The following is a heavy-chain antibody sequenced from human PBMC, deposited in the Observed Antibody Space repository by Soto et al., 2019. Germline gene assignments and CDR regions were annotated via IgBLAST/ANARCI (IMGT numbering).Heavy chain of an antibody. D-gene: IGHD1-20*01. CDR1: GGSVSSGSFY. CDR2: IYYSGST. Sequence: PSETLSLTCTVSGGSVSSGSFYWSWVRPPPGKGLEWIGYIYYSGSTNYNPSLKSRVTISVDTSKNQFSLRLSSVTAADTAVYYSARDNRITLNTANLAFGMDVWGQGTTVTVS. V-gene: IGHV4-61*01. CDR3: ARDNRITLNTANLAFGMDV. J-gene: IGHJ6*02.